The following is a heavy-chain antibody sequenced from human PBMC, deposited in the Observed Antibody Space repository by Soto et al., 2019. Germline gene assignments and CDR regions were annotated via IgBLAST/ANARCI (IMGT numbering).Heavy chain of an antibody. CDR2: INHSGST. J-gene: IGHJ6*02. V-gene: IGHV4-34*01. CDR3: ARDSHCSGGSCYSVGYGMDV. D-gene: IGHD2-15*01. CDR1: GGSFSGYY. Sequence: LSLTCAVYGGSFSGYYWSWIRQPPGKGLEWIGEINHSGSTNYNPSLKSRVTISVDTSKNQFSLKLSSVTAADTAVYYCARDSHCSGGSCYSVGYGMDVWGQGTTVTVSS.